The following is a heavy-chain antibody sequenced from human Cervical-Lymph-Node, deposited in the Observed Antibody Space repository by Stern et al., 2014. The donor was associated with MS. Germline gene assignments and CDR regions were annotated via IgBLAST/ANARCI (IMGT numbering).Heavy chain of an antibody. V-gene: IGHV1-2*06. J-gene: IGHJ4*02. D-gene: IGHD5-24*01. Sequence: VQLVESGAEVKKPGASVKVSCKPSGYSFNGYYLHWVRQAPGQGLEWMGLINPNSGGPTYAQKFQGRVTMTWDTSISTAYMELSRLTSDDTAVYYCTRDRPDAYKYYFDYWGQGTLVTVSS. CDR2: INPNSGGP. CDR3: TRDRPDAYKYYFDY. CDR1: GYSFNGYY.